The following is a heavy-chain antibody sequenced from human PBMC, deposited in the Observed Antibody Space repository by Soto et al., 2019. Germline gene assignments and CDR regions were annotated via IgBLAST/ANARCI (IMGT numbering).Heavy chain of an antibody. D-gene: IGHD2-15*01. CDR1: RFSVSNNKY. CDR2: IYHCGAT. Sequence: QAQLQESGPGLVRPSGTLSLTCTVSRFSVSNNKYWNWCRRSPGKDLEWIGEIYHCGATYYNPSLSGRASIPMDKFKTQSSLNRTPVTAADTAVNYWARDSRYCTDGGCSIMRDASDAWGQGTLVTVSS. CDR3: ARDSRYCTDGGCSIMRDASDA. J-gene: IGHJ3*01. V-gene: IGHV4-4*02.